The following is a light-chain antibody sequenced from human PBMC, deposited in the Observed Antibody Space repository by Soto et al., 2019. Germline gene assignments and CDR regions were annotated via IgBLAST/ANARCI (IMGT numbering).Light chain of an antibody. V-gene: IGLV1-47*01. Sequence: QSVLTQPPSASGTPGQRVTISCSGSSSNIGSNYVYWYQQLPRTAPKLLIYRNNQRPSGVPDRFSGSKSGTSASLAISGLRSEDEADYYCAAWDDSLSAFYVFGTGTKVTVL. CDR1: SSNIGSNY. J-gene: IGLJ1*01. CDR2: RNN. CDR3: AAWDDSLSAFYV.